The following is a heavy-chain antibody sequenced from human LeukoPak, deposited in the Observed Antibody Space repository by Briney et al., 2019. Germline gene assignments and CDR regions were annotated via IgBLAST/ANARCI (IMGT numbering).Heavy chain of an antibody. Sequence: SETLSLTCAVYGGSFSGYYWSWIRQPPGKGLEWIGEINHSGSTNYNPSLKSRVTISVDTSKNQFSLKLSSVTAAGTAVYYCARAKAGFDYWGQGTLVTVSS. CDR1: GGSFSGYY. V-gene: IGHV4-34*01. CDR2: INHSGST. J-gene: IGHJ4*02. CDR3: ARAKAGFDY.